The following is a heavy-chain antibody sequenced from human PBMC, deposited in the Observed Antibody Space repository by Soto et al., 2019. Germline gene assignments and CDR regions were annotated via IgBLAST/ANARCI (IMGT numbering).Heavy chain of an antibody. V-gene: IGHV3-30-3*01. CDR1: GFTFSSYA. CDR3: AREAWYYGSGDPNGMDV. Sequence: QVQLVESGGGVVQPGRSLRLSCAASGFTFSSYAIHWVRQAPGKGLEWVAVISYDGSNKYYADSVKGRFTISRDNSKNXXYLQMNSLRAEDTAVYYCAREAWYYGSGDPNGMDVWGQGTTVTVSS. D-gene: IGHD3-10*01. CDR2: ISYDGSNK. J-gene: IGHJ6*02.